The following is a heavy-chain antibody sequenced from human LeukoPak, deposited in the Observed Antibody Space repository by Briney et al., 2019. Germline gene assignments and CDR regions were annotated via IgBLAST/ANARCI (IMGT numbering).Heavy chain of an antibody. CDR2: IYTSGST. CDR1: GGSISSGSYY. J-gene: IGHJ4*02. D-gene: IGHD2-15*01. Sequence: SETLSLTCTVSGGSISSGSYYWSWIRQPAGKGLEWIGRIYTSGSTNYNPSLKSRVTISVDTSKNLFSLKLSSVTAADTAVYYCARDPSSFPFDYWGQGTLVTVSS. CDR3: ARDPSSFPFDY. V-gene: IGHV4-61*02.